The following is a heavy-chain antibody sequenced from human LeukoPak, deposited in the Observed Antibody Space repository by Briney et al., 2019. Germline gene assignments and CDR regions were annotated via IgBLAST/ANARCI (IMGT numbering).Heavy chain of an antibody. CDR3: ARSRPPHYHQYHMDV. V-gene: IGHV3-74*03. D-gene: IGHD6-25*01. J-gene: IGHJ6*03. CDR2: VNSDGAGT. Sequence: GGSLRLSCAASKFTLSGYWIHWVRQASGKGLVWVSRVNSDGAGTTYADFVKGRFTISRDDARNIVYLQMNSLTAEDTAVYYCARSRPPHYHQYHMDVWGKGTTVTVSS. CDR1: KFTLSGYW.